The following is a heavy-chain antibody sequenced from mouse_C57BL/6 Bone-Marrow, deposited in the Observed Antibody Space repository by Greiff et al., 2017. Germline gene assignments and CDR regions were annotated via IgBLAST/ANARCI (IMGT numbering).Heavy chain of an antibody. CDR1: GFTFSDYG. Sequence: EVQLVESGGGLVQPGGSLKLSCAASGFTFSDYGMAWVRQAPRKGPEWVAFISNLAYSIYYADTVTGRFTISREDAKNTLYLEMSSLRSEDTAMDYCARRRWDGYFDVWGTGTTVTVAS. J-gene: IGHJ1*03. D-gene: IGHD4-1*01. CDR2: ISNLAYSI. V-gene: IGHV5-15*01. CDR3: ARRRWDGYFDV.